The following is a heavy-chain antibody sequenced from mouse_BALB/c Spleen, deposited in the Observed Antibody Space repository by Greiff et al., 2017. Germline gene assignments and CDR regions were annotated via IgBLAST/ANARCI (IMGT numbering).Heavy chain of an antibody. Sequence: EVKLVESGGGLVKPGGSLKLSCAASGFTFSDYYMYWVRQTPEKRLEWVATISDGGSYTYYPDSVKGRFTISRDNAKNNLYLQMSSLKSEDTAMYYCARDRDGTSYAMDYWGQGTSVTVSS. V-gene: IGHV5-4*02. CDR3: ARDRDGTSYAMDY. CDR1: GFTFSDYY. J-gene: IGHJ4*01. D-gene: IGHD1-1*01. CDR2: ISDGGSYT.